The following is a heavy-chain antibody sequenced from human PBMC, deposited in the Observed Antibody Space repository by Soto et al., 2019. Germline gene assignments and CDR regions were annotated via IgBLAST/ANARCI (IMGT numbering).Heavy chain of an antibody. CDR1: GYTFTSYY. D-gene: IGHD3-22*01. V-gene: IGHV1-46*01. CDR3: ERNVPPNYYDSSGYYPPRAFDI. J-gene: IGHJ3*02. CDR2: INPSGGST. Sequence: ASVKVSCKASGYTFTSYYIHWLRQAPGQGLEWMGIINPSGGSTSYAQKFQGRVTMTRDTSTSTVYMELSSLRSEDTAVYYCERNVPPNYYDSSGYYPPRAFDIWGQGTMVTVS.